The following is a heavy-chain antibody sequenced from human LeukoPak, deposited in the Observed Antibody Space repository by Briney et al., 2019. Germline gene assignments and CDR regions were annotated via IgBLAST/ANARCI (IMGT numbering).Heavy chain of an antibody. J-gene: IGHJ5*02. CDR3: ARLTHYYGSGSYSP. CDR1: GGSFSGYY. CDR2: INHSGST. D-gene: IGHD3-10*01. Sequence: PSETLSLTCAVYGGSFSGYYWSWIRQPPGKGLEWIGEINHSGSTNYNPSLKSRVTISVDTSKNQFSLKLSSVTAADTAVYDCARLTHYYGSGSYSPWGQGTLVTVSS. V-gene: IGHV4-34*01.